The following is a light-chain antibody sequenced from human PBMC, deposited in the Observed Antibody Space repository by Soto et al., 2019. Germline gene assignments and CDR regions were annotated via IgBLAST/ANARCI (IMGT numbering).Light chain of an antibody. V-gene: IGKV3-11*01. Sequence: EIVLTQSPGTLPLSPGERATLSCRASQNINTYLAWFQQKPGQAPRLLFFDASKRATGIPVRFSGSGSGTDFTLTISSLEPEDFAVYYCQQRIVGVTFGQGTRLDVK. J-gene: IGKJ5*01. CDR2: DAS. CDR1: QNINTY. CDR3: QQRIVGVT.